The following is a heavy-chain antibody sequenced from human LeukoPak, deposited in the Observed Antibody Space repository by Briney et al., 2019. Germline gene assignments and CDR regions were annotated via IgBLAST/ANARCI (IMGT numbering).Heavy chain of an antibody. Sequence: SETLSLTCAVYGGSFSSYYWSWIRQPAGKGLEWIGRIYTSGSTNYNPSLESRVTMSVDTSKNQFSLKLSSVTAADTAVYYCARDTYGDYVNAFDIWGQGTMVTVSS. J-gene: IGHJ3*02. D-gene: IGHD4-17*01. CDR2: IYTSGST. CDR3: ARDTYGDYVNAFDI. V-gene: IGHV4-4*07. CDR1: GGSFSSYY.